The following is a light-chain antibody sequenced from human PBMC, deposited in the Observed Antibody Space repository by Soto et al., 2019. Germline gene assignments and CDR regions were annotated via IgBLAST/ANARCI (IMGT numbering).Light chain of an antibody. J-gene: IGKJ2*01. V-gene: IGKV4-1*01. CDR3: QQYYGPPYT. Sequence: DIVMTQSPDSLAVSLGERATINCKSSQSVLYSSNNKNYLAWYQQKPGQPPKLLIYWASTRESGVPDRFSGSGSGTDFTLTITSLQAEDVAVYFCQQYYGPPYTLGQGTKLEIK. CDR2: WAS. CDR1: QSVLYSSNNKNY.